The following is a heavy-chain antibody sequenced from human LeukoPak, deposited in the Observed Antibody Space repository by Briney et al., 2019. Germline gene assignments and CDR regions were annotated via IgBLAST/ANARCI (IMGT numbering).Heavy chain of an antibody. J-gene: IGHJ4*02. CDR1: GFTFSNYG. Sequence: PGRSLRLSCTASGFTFSNYGIHWVRQAPGKKLEWVAVIFHDGSKTYYGESVKGRFTISRDNSRNTVYLQMNRLTADDTAVYYCAKDQAYYFSFADYWGQGSLVTVSS. D-gene: IGHD2/OR15-2a*01. CDR2: IFHDGSKT. CDR3: AKDQAYYFSFADY. V-gene: IGHV3-33*03.